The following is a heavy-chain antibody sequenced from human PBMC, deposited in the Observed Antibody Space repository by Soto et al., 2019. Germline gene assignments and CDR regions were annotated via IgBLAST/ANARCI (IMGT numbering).Heavy chain of an antibody. V-gene: IGHV4-4*07. J-gene: IGHJ4*02. CDR2: IYTSGST. D-gene: IGHD5-12*01. CDR3: VRGRSYSVYDF. CDR1: GGSISSCY. Sequence: PSETLSLTCTVSGGSISSCYWSWIRQPAGKGLEWIGRIYTSGSTNYNPSLKSRVTMSVDTSKNQFSLKLSSVTAADTAVFYCVRGRSYSVYDFWGPGTLVTVS.